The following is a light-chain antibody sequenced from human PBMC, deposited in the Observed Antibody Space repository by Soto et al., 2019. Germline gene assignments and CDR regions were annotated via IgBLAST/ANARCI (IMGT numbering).Light chain of an antibody. Sequence: DIQMTQSPSTLSASVGDRVTITCRASQSISSWLAWYQQKPGKAPKLLLYKASSLESGVPSRFSGSGSGTEFTLSISSPQPDDFATYYCQHYNSYSLTFGGGTKVQIK. CDR3: QHYNSYSLT. V-gene: IGKV1-5*03. CDR1: QSISSW. J-gene: IGKJ4*01. CDR2: KAS.